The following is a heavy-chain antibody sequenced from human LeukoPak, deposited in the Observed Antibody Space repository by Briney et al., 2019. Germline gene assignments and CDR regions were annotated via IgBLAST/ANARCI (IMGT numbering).Heavy chain of an antibody. J-gene: IGHJ3*02. CDR3: AEFTTYYYDSSGPKAFDI. Sequence: GGSLRLSCAASGFTFSSYAMSWVRQAPGKGLEWVSAISGSGGSTYYADSVKGRFTISRDNSKNTLYLQMNSLRAEDTAVYYCAEFTTYYYDSSGPKAFDIWGQGTMVTVSS. V-gene: IGHV3-23*01. CDR1: GFTFSSYA. CDR2: ISGSGGST. D-gene: IGHD3-22*01.